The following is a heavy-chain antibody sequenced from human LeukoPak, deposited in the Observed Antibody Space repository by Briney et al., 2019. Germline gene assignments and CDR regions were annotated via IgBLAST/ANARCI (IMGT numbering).Heavy chain of an antibody. V-gene: IGHV4-39*01. CDR2: IYYSGST. CDR3: VRRSDGGEFSDWFDP. D-gene: IGHD4-23*01. Sequence: SETLSLTCAVSGGSISTSDYYWGWIRQPPRKGLEWIGSIYYSGSTYYNPSLKSRVIISADTSKNQFSLRPRSVTAADTAVYFCVRRSDGGEFSDWFDPWGQGTLVTVSS. J-gene: IGHJ5*02. CDR1: GGSISTSDYY.